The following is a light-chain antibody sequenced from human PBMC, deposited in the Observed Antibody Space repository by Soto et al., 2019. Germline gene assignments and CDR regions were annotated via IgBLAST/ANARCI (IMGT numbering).Light chain of an antibody. CDR3: QQYNNWPPELT. J-gene: IGKJ4*01. CDR2: GAS. V-gene: IGKV3-15*01. CDR1: QSVGSN. Sequence: EIVMTQSPATLSVSPGERATLSCRASQSVGSNLAWYQQKPGQPPRLLIYGASTRATGIPARFSGSGSGTEFTLTISSLQSEDFAVYYCQQYNNWPPELTFGGGTKVDIK.